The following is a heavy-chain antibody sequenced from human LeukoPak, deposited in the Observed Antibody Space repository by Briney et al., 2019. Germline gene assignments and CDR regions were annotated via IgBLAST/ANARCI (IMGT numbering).Heavy chain of an antibody. CDR1: GYTFTSYD. V-gene: IGHV1-8*01. J-gene: IGHJ4*02. D-gene: IGHD3-3*01. Sequence: ASVKVSCKASGYTFTSYDISWVRQATGQGLEWMGWMNPNSGNTGYAQKFQGRVTMTRNTSISTAYMELSSLRSEDTAVYYCARWARAYYDFWSGYYTSYSPDYWGQGTLVTVSS. CDR2: MNPNSGNT. CDR3: ARWARAYYDFWSGYYTSYSPDY.